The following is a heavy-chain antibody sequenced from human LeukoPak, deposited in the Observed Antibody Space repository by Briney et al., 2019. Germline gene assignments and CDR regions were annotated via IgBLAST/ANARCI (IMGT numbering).Heavy chain of an antibody. J-gene: IGHJ4*02. CDR3: ARLGYFDSSGYPSYFDY. CDR2: ITPSGGT. V-gene: IGHV1-2*02. CDR1: GYTFTSYA. Sequence: ASVKVSCKASGYTFTSYAMHWVRQAPGQGLEWMGWITPSGGTNYPQKFQGRVAITRDTSITTAYMDLSRLTSDDTAVYYCARLGYFDSSGYPSYFDYWGQGTLVTVFS. D-gene: IGHD3-22*01.